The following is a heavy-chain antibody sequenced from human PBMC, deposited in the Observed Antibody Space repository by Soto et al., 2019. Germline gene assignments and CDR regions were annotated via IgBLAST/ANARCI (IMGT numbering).Heavy chain of an antibody. D-gene: IGHD6-19*01. CDR3: ARVYSSGWFGGNWFDP. V-gene: IGHV4-4*09. CDR2: THHSGYI. J-gene: IGHJ5*02. CDR1: SAPITKYY. Sequence: PSETLSLTCTVSSAPITKYYWGWVRQAPGKGLEWIGFTHHSGYISYSPSLKSRVTISVDTSKNQVSLKLTSVTAADTAVYYCARVYSSGWFGGNWFDPWGQGTLVTVSS.